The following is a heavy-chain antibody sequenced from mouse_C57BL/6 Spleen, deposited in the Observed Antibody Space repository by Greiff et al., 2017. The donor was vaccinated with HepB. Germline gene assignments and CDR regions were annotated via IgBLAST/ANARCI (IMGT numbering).Heavy chain of an antibody. J-gene: IGHJ4*01. CDR1: GYTFTSYW. Sequence: QVQLQQPGAELVKPGASVKLSCKASGYTFTSYWMQWVNQRPGQGLEWIGEIDPSDSYTNYNQKFKGKATLTVDTSSSTAYMQLSSLTSEDSAVYYCARCGGYYAMDYWGQGTSVTVSS. CDR3: ARCGGYYAMDY. D-gene: IGHD1-1*02. V-gene: IGHV1-50*01. CDR2: IDPSDSYT.